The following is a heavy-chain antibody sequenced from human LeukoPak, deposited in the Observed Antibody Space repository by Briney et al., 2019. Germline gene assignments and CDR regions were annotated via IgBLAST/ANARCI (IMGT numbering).Heavy chain of an antibody. J-gene: IGHJ4*02. CDR3: AKDWEMATLDY. CDR1: GFTFSDYY. Sequence: PGGSLRLSCAASGFTFSDYYMSWIRQAPGKGLEWVSAISGSGGSTYHADSVKGRFTISRDNSKNTLYLQMNSLRAEDTAVYYCAKDWEMATLDYWGQGTLVTVSS. CDR2: ISGSGGST. V-gene: IGHV3-23*01. D-gene: IGHD5-24*01.